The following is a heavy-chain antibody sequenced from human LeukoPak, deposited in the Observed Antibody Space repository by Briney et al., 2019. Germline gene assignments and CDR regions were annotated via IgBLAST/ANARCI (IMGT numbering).Heavy chain of an antibody. Sequence: SETLSLTFTVSGGSISSYYWSWIRQPPGKGLEWIGYIYYSGSTNYNPSLKSRVTISVDTSKNQFSLKLSSVTAADTAVYYCARVDIVATDAFDIWGQGTMVTVSS. V-gene: IGHV4-59*01. CDR2: IYYSGST. CDR3: ARVDIVATDAFDI. D-gene: IGHD5-12*01. J-gene: IGHJ3*02. CDR1: GGSISSYY.